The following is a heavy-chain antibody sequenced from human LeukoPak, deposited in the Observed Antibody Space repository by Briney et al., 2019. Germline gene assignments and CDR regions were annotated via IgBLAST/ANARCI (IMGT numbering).Heavy chain of an antibody. V-gene: IGHV3-48*03. D-gene: IGHD3-10*01. CDR1: GFTFSSFE. Sequence: GGSLRLSCAASGFTFSSFEMNWVRQAPGKGLEWVSYITSSGSTIYYADSVRGRFTISRDNAKNSLYLQMNSLRAEDTAVYYCARDRITQFDYWGQGTLVTVSS. CDR3: ARDRITQFDY. J-gene: IGHJ4*02. CDR2: ITSSGSTI.